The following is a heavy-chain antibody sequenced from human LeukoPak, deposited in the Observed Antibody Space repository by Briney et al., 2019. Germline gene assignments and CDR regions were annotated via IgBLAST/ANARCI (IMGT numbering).Heavy chain of an antibody. V-gene: IGHV1-18*01. D-gene: IGHD6-6*01. J-gene: IGHJ4*02. CDR3: ASGSSSSPFDY. Sequence: ASVKVSCKASGGTFSSYAISWVRQAPGQGLEWMGWISAYNGNTNYAQKLQGRVTMTTDTSTSTAYMELRSLRSDDTAVYYCASGSSSSPFDYWGQGTLVTVSS. CDR2: ISAYNGNT. CDR1: GGTFSSYA.